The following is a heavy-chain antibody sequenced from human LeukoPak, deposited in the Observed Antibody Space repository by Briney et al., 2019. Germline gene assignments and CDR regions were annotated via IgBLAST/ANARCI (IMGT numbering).Heavy chain of an antibody. J-gene: IGHJ6*03. V-gene: IGHV4-34*01. Sequence: PSETLSLTCAVYGGSFSGYYWSWIRQPPGKGLEWIGEINHSGSTNYNPSLKSRVTISVDTSKNQFSLKLSSVTAADTAVYYCARVPTGVYAQFPTYYYYYMDVWGKGTTVTVSS. CDR2: INHSGST. CDR3: ARVPTGVYAQFPTYYYYYMDV. D-gene: IGHD2-8*01. CDR1: GGSFSGYY.